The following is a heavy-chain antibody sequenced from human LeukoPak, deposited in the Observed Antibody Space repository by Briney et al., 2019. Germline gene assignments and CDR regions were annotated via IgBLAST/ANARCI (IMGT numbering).Heavy chain of an antibody. CDR2: ISDSGGSA. D-gene: IGHD3-22*01. V-gene: IGHV3-23*01. Sequence: GGSLRLSCAASGFTFSNYAMSWVRQAPGKGPEWLSAISDSGGSATDADSVKGRFTTSRDNSKSTLYLQMNSLRAEDTAIYYCAKIFHTDGYYLGEHLFDAWGQGTLVTVSS. J-gene: IGHJ5*02. CDR3: AKIFHTDGYYLGEHLFDA. CDR1: GFTFSNYA.